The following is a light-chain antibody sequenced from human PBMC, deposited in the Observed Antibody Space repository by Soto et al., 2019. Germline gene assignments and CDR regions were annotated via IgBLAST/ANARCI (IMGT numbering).Light chain of an antibody. J-gene: IGKJ4*01. Sequence: EIVLTQSPATLSLSPGERATLSCRASQSVSSYLAWYQQKPGQAPRLLIYDASNRATGIPARFSGSGSVTDFPLTISSLEPEDFAVYYFQQRSNWRLTFGGGTKVEIK. CDR2: DAS. CDR3: QQRSNWRLT. V-gene: IGKV3-11*01. CDR1: QSVSSY.